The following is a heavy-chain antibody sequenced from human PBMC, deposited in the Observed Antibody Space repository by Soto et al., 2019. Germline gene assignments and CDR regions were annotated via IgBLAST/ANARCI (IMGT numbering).Heavy chain of an antibody. Sequence: EVQLVESGGGLVKPGGSLRLSCAASGFTFSSYSMNWVRQAPGKGLEWVSSISSSSSYIYYADSVKGRFTISRHNAKNSLYLEMNRLRAYNTAVYYCATVNPGPRWEPFPDAFDICGRGRMVTVSA. J-gene: IGHJ3*02. CDR1: GFTFSSYS. V-gene: IGHV3-21*01. CDR2: ISSSSSYI. D-gene: IGHD1-26*01. CDR3: ATVNPGPRWEPFPDAFDI.